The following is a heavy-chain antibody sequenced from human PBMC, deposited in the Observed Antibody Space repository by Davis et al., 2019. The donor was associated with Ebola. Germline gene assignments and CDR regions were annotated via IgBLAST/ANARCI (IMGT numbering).Heavy chain of an antibody. D-gene: IGHD5/OR15-5a*01. CDR1: GFTFSDYY. V-gene: IGHV3-7*01. Sequence: PGGSLRLSCGASGFTFSDYYMSWVRQAPGKGLEWVANIKKDGTIKYYVDSVKGRFTISRDNAKNSLDLQMNNLRAEDAAVYYCARDPIQASRVYVSGDYWGQGTLVTVSS. CDR3: ARDPIQASRVYVSGDY. CDR2: IKKDGTIK. J-gene: IGHJ4*02.